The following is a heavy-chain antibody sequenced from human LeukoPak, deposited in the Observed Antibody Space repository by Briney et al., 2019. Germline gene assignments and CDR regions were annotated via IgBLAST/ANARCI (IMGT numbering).Heavy chain of an antibody. J-gene: IGHJ4*02. V-gene: IGHV5-51*01. D-gene: IGHD3-22*01. CDR3: ARNYYDSSGYSVALEY. CDR1: GYTFTNYW. CDR2: SYPGDSAI. Sequence: GDSLNTSFEGLGYTFTNYWIDGVRQMPGKGLEWIGASYPGDSAIRYNPPFQGQFPIPAATSISTVYMQWSSLKASETAIYYCARNYYDSSGYSVALEYWGQGTLVTVSS.